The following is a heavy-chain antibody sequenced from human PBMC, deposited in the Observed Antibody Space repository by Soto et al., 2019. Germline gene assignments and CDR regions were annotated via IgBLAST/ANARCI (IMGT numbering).Heavy chain of an antibody. CDR3: PRGVGWLKGAFDF. CDR1: GGSMSSGGYY. V-gene: IGHV4-31*03. Sequence: SETLSLTCTVSGGSMSSGGYYWSWIRQHPGKGLECIGYIYYSGSTYYNPSLKSRVTISVDTSKNQFSPKLSSVTAADTAVYYCPRGVGWLKGAFDFWGPGTLVTVSS. CDR2: IYYSGST. J-gene: IGHJ4*02. D-gene: IGHD3-3*01.